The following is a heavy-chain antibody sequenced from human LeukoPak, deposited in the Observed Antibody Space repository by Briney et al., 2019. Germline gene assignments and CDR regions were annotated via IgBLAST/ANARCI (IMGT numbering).Heavy chain of an antibody. CDR1: GFTISSNY. CDR2: IYSGGST. CDR3: ASLTFGVDNWFDP. J-gene: IGHJ5*02. V-gene: IGHV3-66*02. Sequence: GGSLRLSCAASGFTISSNYMSWVRQAPGKGLEWVSVIYSGGSTYYADSVKGRFTISRDNSKNTLYLQMNSLRAEDTAVYYCASLTFGVDNWFDPWGQGTLVTVSS. D-gene: IGHD2-8*01.